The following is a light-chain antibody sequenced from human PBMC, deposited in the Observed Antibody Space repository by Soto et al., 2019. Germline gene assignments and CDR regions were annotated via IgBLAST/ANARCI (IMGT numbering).Light chain of an antibody. Sequence: DNQMTQSPSSLSASVGDRVTISCRASQGISNYLAWYQQKPGKVPKLLIFAASTLQSGVPSRFSGSQSGTDFTLTISSLQPEDVATYYCQKYNRAPFTFGPGTKVDIK. J-gene: IGKJ3*01. CDR1: QGISNY. CDR2: AAS. V-gene: IGKV1-27*01. CDR3: QKYNRAPFT.